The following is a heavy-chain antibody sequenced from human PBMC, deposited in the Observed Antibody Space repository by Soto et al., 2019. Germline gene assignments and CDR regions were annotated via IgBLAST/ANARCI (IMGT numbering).Heavy chain of an antibody. Sequence: SETLSLTCAVSGASIGSGGWWSWVRQRPGKGLEWIAEIFHDGNTNYSPSLKSRVTISVDKSQNQFSLNVYSVTAADTAVYYCARHEGWTGPDQWGQGTLVTVSS. CDR1: GASIGSGGW. CDR3: ARHEGWTGPDQ. J-gene: IGHJ5*02. CDR2: IFHDGNT. D-gene: IGHD2-8*02. V-gene: IGHV4-4*02.